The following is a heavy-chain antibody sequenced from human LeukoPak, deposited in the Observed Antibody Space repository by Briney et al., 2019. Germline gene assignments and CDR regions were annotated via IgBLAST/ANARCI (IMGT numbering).Heavy chain of an antibody. D-gene: IGHD3-3*01. CDR3: ARVFGDFWGGYLHFDY. V-gene: IGHV3-7*01. Sequence: GGSLRLSCAASGFTFSSYWMSWVRQAPGKGLEWVANIKQDGSEKYYVDSVKGRFTISRDNAKNSLYLQMNSLRAEDTAVYYCARVFGDFWGGYLHFDYWGQGTLVTVSS. CDR1: GFTFSSYW. CDR2: IKQDGSEK. J-gene: IGHJ4*02.